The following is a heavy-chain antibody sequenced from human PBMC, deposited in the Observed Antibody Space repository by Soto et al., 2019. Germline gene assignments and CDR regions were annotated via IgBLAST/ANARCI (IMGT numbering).Heavy chain of an antibody. CDR1: GFTFSSYG. CDR3: AKDSGFDYDFWSGWGPRAYYYYGMDV. V-gene: IGHV3-30*18. J-gene: IGHJ6*02. D-gene: IGHD3-3*01. Sequence: PGGSLRLSCAASGFTFSSYGMHWVRQAPGKGLEWVAVISYDGSNKYYADSVKGRFTISRDNSKNTLYLQMNSLRAEDTAVYYCAKDSGFDYDFWSGWGPRAYYYYGMDVWGQGTTVTVSS. CDR2: ISYDGSNK.